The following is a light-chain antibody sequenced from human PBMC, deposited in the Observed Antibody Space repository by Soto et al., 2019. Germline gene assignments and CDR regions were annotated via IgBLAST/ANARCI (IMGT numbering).Light chain of an antibody. CDR2: DVS. CDR3: SSYTSSSPFV. CDR1: SSDVGGYNY. V-gene: IGLV2-14*01. J-gene: IGLJ7*01. Sequence: QSVLTQPASVSGSPGQSITISCTGTSSDVGGYNYVSRYQQHPGKAPKLMIYDVSNRPSGVSNRFSGSKSGNTASLTISGLQAEDEAVYYCSSYTSSSPFVFGTGTQLTVL.